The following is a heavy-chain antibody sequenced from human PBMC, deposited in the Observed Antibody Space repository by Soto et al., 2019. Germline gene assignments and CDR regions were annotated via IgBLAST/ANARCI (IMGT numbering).Heavy chain of an antibody. J-gene: IGHJ4*02. CDR3: ARGPLDYPIPDFDY. Sequence: SVKVSCKASGGTFSSYAISWVRQAPGQGLEWMGGIIPIFGTANYAQKFQGRFTITADESTSTAYMELSSLRSEDTAVYYCARGPLDYPIPDFDYWGQGTLVTVS. CDR1: GGTFSSYA. D-gene: IGHD2-8*01. CDR2: IIPIFGTA. V-gene: IGHV1-69*13.